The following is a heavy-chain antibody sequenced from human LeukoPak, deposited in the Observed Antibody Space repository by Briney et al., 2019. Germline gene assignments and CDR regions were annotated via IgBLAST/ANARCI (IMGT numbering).Heavy chain of an antibody. CDR3: ARDRFCSTTTCYDFYFDY. D-gene: IGHD2-2*01. J-gene: IGHJ4*02. CDR2: IWYDGSNK. CDR1: GFTFSSYG. V-gene: IGHV3-33*01. Sequence: GGSLRLSCAASGFTFSSYGMHWVRQAPGKGLEWVAVIWYDGSNKYYADSVKGRFTISRDNSKNTLYLQMNSLRAEDTAVYYCARDRFCSTTTCYDFYFDYWGQGTLATVSS.